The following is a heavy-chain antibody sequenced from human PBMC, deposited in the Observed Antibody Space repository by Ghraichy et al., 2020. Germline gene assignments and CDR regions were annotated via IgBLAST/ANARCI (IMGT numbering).Heavy chain of an antibody. CDR3: AKPRTAVRYYYYGMGV. CDR2: ISGSGGNT. CDR1: GFTFSSYA. D-gene: IGHD4-17*01. J-gene: IGHJ6*02. V-gene: IGHV3-23*01. Sequence: GGSLRLSCAASGFTFSSYAMSWVRQAPGKGLEWVSTISGSGGNTYYADSVKGRFTISRDNSKNKLYLQMNSLRAEDTAVYYCAKPRTAVRYYYYGMGVWGQGHSVPVSS.